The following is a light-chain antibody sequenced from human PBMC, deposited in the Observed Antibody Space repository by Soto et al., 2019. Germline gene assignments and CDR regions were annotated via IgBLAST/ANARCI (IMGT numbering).Light chain of an antibody. J-gene: IGLJ2*01. CDR2: RNS. CDR3: AAWDDSLSGVV. Sequence: QSVLTQPPSASGTPGQRVTISCSGSSSNIGINYVYWYQQLPGTVPQLLIYRNSERPSGVPDRFSGSKSGTSASLAISGLWSEDEADYYCAAWDDSLSGVVFGGGTKLTVL. V-gene: IGLV1-47*03. CDR1: SSNIGINY.